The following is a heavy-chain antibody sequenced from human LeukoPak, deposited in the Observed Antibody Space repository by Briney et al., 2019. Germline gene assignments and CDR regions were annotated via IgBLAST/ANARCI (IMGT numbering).Heavy chain of an antibody. Sequence: GGSLRLSCAASGFTFSSYSMNWVRQAPGKGLEWVSYISSSSSTIYYADSVKGRFTISRDNSKNTLYLQMNSLRAEDTAVYYCASDTLRFLEWGPPEGDAFDIWGQGTMVTVSS. J-gene: IGHJ3*02. CDR3: ASDTLRFLEWGPPEGDAFDI. CDR1: GFTFSSYS. CDR2: ISSSSSTI. D-gene: IGHD3-3*01. V-gene: IGHV3-48*01.